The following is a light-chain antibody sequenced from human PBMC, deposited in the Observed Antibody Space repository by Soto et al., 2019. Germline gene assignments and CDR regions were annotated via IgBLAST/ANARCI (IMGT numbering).Light chain of an antibody. J-gene: IGKJ5*01. CDR3: QQADSFPIT. Sequence: DIPMTQSPSSVSASVGDRVTISCRASEDINSRLAWYQQKPGNAPKLLIYAAFILQSGVPSRFSGYGSGTHFTLSISSLQPEDFATYYCQQADSFPITFGQGKRLEIK. CDR2: AAF. V-gene: IGKV1-12*01. CDR1: EDINSR.